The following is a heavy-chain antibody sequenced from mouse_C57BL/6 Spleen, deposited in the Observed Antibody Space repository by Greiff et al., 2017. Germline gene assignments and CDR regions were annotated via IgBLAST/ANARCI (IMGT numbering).Heavy chain of an antibody. CDR3: ARVNYGPLDY. Sequence: DVQLVESEGGLVQPGSSMKLSCTASGFTFSDYYMAWVRQVPEKGLEWVANINHDGSSTYYLDSLKSRFIISRDNAKNILYLQMSSLKSEDTATYYCARVNYGPLDYWGQGTTLTVSA. CDR2: INHDGSST. V-gene: IGHV5-16*01. D-gene: IGHD1-1*02. J-gene: IGHJ2*01. CDR1: GFTFSDYY.